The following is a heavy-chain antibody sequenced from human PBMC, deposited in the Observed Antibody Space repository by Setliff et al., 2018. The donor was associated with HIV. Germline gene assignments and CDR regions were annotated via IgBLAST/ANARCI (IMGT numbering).Heavy chain of an antibody. CDR2: MYTNGST. Sequence: SETLSLTCTVSGGSITSGNYFWSWIRQPAGKGLEWIGHMYTNGSTNYNPSFKSRVTISADTSKNQFSLKLSSVTAADTAVYYCARELIAGNRYFDYWGQGTLVTVSS. CDR3: ARELIAGNRYFDY. J-gene: IGHJ4*02. D-gene: IGHD6-13*01. V-gene: IGHV4-61*09. CDR1: GGSITSGNYF.